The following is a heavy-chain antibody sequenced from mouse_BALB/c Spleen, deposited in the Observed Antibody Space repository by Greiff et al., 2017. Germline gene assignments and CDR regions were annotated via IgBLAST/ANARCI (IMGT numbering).Heavy chain of an antibody. Sequence: EVQLVESGGGLVKPGGSLKLSCAASGFTFSSYAMSWVRQTPEKRLEWVASISSGGSTYYPDSVKGRFTISRDNARNILYLQMSSLRSEDTAMYYCARAYDPYYFDYWGQGTTLTVSS. V-gene: IGHV5-6-5*01. CDR1: GFTFSSYA. J-gene: IGHJ2*01. CDR2: ISSGGST. D-gene: IGHD2-3*01. CDR3: ARAYDPYYFDY.